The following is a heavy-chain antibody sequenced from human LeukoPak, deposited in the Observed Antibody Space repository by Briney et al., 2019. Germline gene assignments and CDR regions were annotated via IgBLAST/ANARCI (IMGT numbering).Heavy chain of an antibody. J-gene: IGHJ4*02. CDR2: IKQDGSEK. Sequence: PGGSLRLSCVASGFTFSSYGMSWVRQAPGKGLEWVANIKQDGSEKYYVDSVKGRFTISRDNAKKSLYLQINSLRAEDTAVYYCANDRSLGLDYWGQGTLVSVSS. D-gene: IGHD3-16*02. CDR1: GFTFSSYG. CDR3: ANDRSLGLDY. V-gene: IGHV3-7*02.